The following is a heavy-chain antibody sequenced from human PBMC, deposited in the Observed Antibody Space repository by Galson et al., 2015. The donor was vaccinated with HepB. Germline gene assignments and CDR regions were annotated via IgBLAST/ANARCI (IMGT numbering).Heavy chain of an antibody. Sequence: SLRLSCAASGFTFSSYGMHWVRQAPGKGLEWAAVIWYDGSNKYYADSVKGRFTISRDNSKNTLYLQMNSLRAEDTAVYYCARDRRPYCGGDCSPWFDPWGQGTLVTVSS. CDR2: IWYDGSNK. CDR3: ARDRRPYCGGDCSPWFDP. CDR1: GFTFSSYG. D-gene: IGHD2-21*02. J-gene: IGHJ5*02. V-gene: IGHV3-33*08.